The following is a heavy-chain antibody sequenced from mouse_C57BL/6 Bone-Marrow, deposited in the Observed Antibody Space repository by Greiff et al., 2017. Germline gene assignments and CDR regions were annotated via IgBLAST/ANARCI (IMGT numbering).Heavy chain of an antibody. V-gene: IGHV2-9-1*01. CDR2: IWTGGGT. CDR1: GFSLTSYA. CDR3: ASYSNYLRLYAMDY. D-gene: IGHD2-5*01. Sequence: VKLMESGPGLVAPSQSLSITCTVSGFSLTSYAISWVRQPPGKGLEWLGVIWTGGGTNYNSALKSRLSISKDNSKSQVFLKMNSLQTDDTARYYCASYSNYLRLYAMDYWGQGTSVTVSS. J-gene: IGHJ4*01.